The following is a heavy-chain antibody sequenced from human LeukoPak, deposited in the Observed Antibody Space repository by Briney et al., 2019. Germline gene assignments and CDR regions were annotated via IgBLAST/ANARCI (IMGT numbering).Heavy chain of an antibody. Sequence: FGPTLVNPTQTLTLTCTFSGFSVSTGSMCVSCIRQPPGSALEWLARTHCDDGKYYSTSLKTRLTISTDTSKMQAVLTMTYMDPVHTATYDSARVRAPNSTGLDISGPETPVTASS. D-gene: IGHD2/OR15-2a*01. V-gene: IGHV2-70*11. CDR2: THCDDGK. CDR1: GFSVSTGSMC. CDR3: ARVRAPNSTGLDI. J-gene: IGHJ5*02.